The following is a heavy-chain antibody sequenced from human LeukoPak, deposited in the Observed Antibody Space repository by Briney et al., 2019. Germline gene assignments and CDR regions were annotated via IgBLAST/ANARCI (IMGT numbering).Heavy chain of an antibody. J-gene: IGHJ4*02. Sequence: SVKVSCKASGGTFSSYAISWVRQAPGQGLEGMGRIIPILGIANYAQKFQGRVTITADKSTSTAYMEVSSLGSEDTAVYYCASGYSSGWHGWGDYLDYWGQGTLVTVSS. D-gene: IGHD6-19*01. CDR3: ASGYSSGWHGWGDYLDY. CDR1: GGTFSSYA. V-gene: IGHV1-69*04. CDR2: IIPILGIA.